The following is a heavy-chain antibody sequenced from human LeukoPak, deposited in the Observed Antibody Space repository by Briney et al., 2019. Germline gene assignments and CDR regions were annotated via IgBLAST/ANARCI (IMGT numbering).Heavy chain of an antibody. J-gene: IGHJ6*04. CDR2: VSSSGSTI. D-gene: IGHD3-10*02. CDR3: AELGITMIGGV. CDR1: GFTFSRYT. Sequence: GGSLRLSCAASGFTFSRYTMNWVRQAPGKGLEWVSYVSSSGSTIYYADSVKGRFTISRDNAKNSLYLQMNSLRAEDTAVYYCAELGITMIGGVWGKGTTVTISS. V-gene: IGHV3-48*03.